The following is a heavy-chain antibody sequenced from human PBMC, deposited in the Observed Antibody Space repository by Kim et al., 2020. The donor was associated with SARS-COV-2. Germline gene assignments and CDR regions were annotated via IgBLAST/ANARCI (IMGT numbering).Heavy chain of an antibody. CDR2: IWYDGSNK. J-gene: IGHJ4*02. CDR1: GFTFSSYG. D-gene: IGHD3-22*01. V-gene: IGHV3-33*06. CDR3: AKDSDYYDSSGYYFTPNY. Sequence: GGSLRLSCAASGFTFSSYGMHWVRQAPGKGLEWVAVIWYDGSNKYYADSVKGRFTISRDNSKNTLYLQMNSLRAEDTAVYYCAKDSDYYDSSGYYFTPNYWGQGTLVTVSS.